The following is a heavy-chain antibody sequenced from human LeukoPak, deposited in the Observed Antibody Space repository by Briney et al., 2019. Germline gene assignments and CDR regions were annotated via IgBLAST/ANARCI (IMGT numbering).Heavy chain of an antibody. CDR3: AKWDRIAVAGSGDY. J-gene: IGHJ4*02. Sequence: GGSLRLSCAASGFTFRSYGMSWVRQAPGKGLEWVSTITGSGGSTFYADSVKGRFTISRDNSKNTLYPQMNSLRAEDTAVYYCAKWDRIAVAGSGDYWGQGTLVTVSS. V-gene: IGHV3-23*01. CDR1: GFTFRSYG. D-gene: IGHD6-19*01. CDR2: ITGSGGST.